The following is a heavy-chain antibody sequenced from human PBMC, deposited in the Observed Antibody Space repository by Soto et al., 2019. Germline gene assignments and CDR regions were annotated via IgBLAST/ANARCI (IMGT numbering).Heavy chain of an antibody. CDR1: GFTLSDYY. CDR2: ISSSGSTI. CDR3: ARVAPPLDY. D-gene: IGHD3-3*02. V-gene: IGHV3-11*01. Sequence: QVQLVESGGGLVKPGGSLRLSCAASGFTLSDYYMSWIRQAPGKGLEWVSYISSSGSTIYCAGSMKGRFTISRDNAKNPLYLPMNSLRAKDTAVYYCARVAPPLDYWGQGTLVTVPS. J-gene: IGHJ4*02.